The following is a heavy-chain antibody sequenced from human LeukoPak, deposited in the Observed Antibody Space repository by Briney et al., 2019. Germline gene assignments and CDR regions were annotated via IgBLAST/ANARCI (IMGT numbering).Heavy chain of an antibody. J-gene: IGHJ6*02. CDR2: INQDESVK. CDR3: AKSFVAADYYYYGMDV. V-gene: IGHV3-7*03. Sequence: GGSLRLSCAASGFTFSSNWMSWVRQAPGKGLEWVANINQDESVKYYVDSVKGRFTISRDNAKNSLYLQMNSLRAEDTALYYCAKSFVAADYYYYGMDVWGQGTTVTVSS. D-gene: IGHD6-19*01. CDR1: GFTFSSNW.